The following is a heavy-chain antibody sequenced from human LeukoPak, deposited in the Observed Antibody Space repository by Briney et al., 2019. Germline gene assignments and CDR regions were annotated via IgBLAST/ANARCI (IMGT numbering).Heavy chain of an antibody. V-gene: IGHV1-46*01. CDR1: GYTFTSYY. Sequence: GASVKVSCKASGYTFTSYYMHWVRQAPGQGLEWMGIINPSGGSTSYAQKFQGRVTMTRDMSTSTVYMELSSLRSEDTAVYYCASARWSYYMDVWGKGTTVTVSS. CDR3: ASARWSYYMDV. CDR2: INPSGGST. J-gene: IGHJ6*03. D-gene: IGHD4-23*01.